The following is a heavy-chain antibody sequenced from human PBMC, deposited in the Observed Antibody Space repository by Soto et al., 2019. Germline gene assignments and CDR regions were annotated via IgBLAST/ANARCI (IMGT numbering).Heavy chain of an antibody. CDR2: IIPIFGTA. J-gene: IGHJ6*02. CDR1: GGTFSSYA. V-gene: IGHV1-69*12. D-gene: IGHD6-19*01. Sequence: QVQLVQSGAEVKKPGSSVKVSCKASGGTFSSYAISWVRQAPGQGLEWMGGIIPIFGTADYAQKFQGRVTITADESTSTAYMELRSIRPEYTAVDSWATPYRSVGSYYYYGVDVWGQGPTVTVSS. CDR3: ATPYRSVGSYYYYGVDV.